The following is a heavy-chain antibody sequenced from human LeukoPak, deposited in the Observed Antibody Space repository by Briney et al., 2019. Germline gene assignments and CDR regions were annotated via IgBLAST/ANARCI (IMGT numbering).Heavy chain of an antibody. CDR2: INPNSGGT. CDR3: ARVHYSGSYFGY. CDR1: GYTFTGYY. V-gene: IGHV1-2*02. D-gene: IGHD1-26*01. Sequence: ASVQVSCKASGYTFTGYYMHWVRQAPGQGLEWIGRINPNSGGTNYAQKFQGRVTMTRDTSISTAYMELSRLRSDDTAVYYCARVHYSGSYFGYWGQGTLVTVSS. J-gene: IGHJ4*02.